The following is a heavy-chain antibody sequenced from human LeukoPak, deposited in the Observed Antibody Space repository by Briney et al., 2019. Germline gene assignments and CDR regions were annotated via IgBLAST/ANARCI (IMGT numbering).Heavy chain of an antibody. Sequence: GGSLRLSCAASGFTVSSNYMSWVRQAPGKGLEWVSVIYSGGSTYYADSVKGRFTISRDNSKNTLYLQMNSLRAEDTAVYYCARATSHSAWFGELLGAQFDYWGQGTLVTVSS. D-gene: IGHD3-10*01. CDR2: IYSGGST. CDR3: ARATSHSAWFGELLGAQFDY. CDR1: GFTVSSNY. J-gene: IGHJ4*02. V-gene: IGHV3-66*01.